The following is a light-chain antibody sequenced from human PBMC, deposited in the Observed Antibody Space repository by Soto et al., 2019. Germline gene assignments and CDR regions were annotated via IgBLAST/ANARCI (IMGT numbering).Light chain of an antibody. V-gene: IGLV2-14*01. J-gene: IGLJ1*01. Sequence: QSALTQPPSASGSPGQSVTISCTGTSSDVGYYQYVSWYQQHPGKAPKLMIFEVTNRPSGVSNRFSGSKSGNTASLIISGLQAEDEAEYYCSSYTSTSTFVFGTGTKLTVL. CDR2: EVT. CDR1: SSDVGYYQY. CDR3: SSYTSTSTFV.